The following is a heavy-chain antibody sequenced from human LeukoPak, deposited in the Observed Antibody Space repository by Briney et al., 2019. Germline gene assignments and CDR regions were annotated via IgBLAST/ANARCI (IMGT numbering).Heavy chain of an antibody. CDR2: INPNSGGT. Sequence: ASVNVSCKASGYTFTGYYMHWVRQAPGQGLEWMGWINPNSGGTNYAQKFQGWVTMTRDTSISTAYMELSRLRSDDTAVYYCARGAGGSYQVYYYGMDVWGQGTTVTVSS. CDR3: ARGAGGSYQVYYYGMDV. CDR1: GYTFTGYY. J-gene: IGHJ6*02. V-gene: IGHV1-2*04. D-gene: IGHD1-26*01.